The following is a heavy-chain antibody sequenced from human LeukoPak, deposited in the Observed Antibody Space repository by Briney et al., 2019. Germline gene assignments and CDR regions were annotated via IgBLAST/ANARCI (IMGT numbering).Heavy chain of an antibody. V-gene: IGHV4-38-2*02. CDR2: IYHSGTL. Sequence: SETLSLTCTVSGYSIRSAYYWGWIRQPPGKGLEWIGSIYHSGTLYYNPSLKSRVTISVDMSKNQFSLKLTSVTAADTAVYYCARDSGTTGEVKFDPRGQGTLVTVSS. CDR3: ARDSGTTGEVKFDP. D-gene: IGHD3-10*01. J-gene: IGHJ5*02. CDR1: GYSIRSAYY.